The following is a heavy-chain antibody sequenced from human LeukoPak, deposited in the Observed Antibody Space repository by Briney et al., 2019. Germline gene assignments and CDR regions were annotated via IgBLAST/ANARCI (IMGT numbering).Heavy chain of an antibody. J-gene: IGHJ6*02. Sequence: GASVKVSCKASGYTFTSYGISWVRQAPGQGLEWMGGIIPIFGTANYAQKFQGRVTITADESTSTAYMELSSLRSEDTAVYYCARRKIAARPNYYYGMDVWGQGTTVTVSS. V-gene: IGHV1-69*13. D-gene: IGHD6-6*01. CDR1: GYTFTSYG. CDR3: ARRKIAARPNYYYGMDV. CDR2: IIPIFGTA.